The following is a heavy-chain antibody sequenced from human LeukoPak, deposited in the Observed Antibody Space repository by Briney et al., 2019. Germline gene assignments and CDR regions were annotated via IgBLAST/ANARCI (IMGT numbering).Heavy chain of an antibody. V-gene: IGHV4-4*09. J-gene: IGHJ6*03. CDR1: GGSISSCY. CDR3: ARHRTSYYGSGSYYKDYYYYMDV. CDR2: IYTSGST. D-gene: IGHD3-10*01. Sequence: TSETLSLTCTVSGGSISSCYWSWIRQPPGKGLECIGYIYTSGSTNYNPSLKSRVTISVGTSKNQLSLKLNSVTAADTAVYYCARHRTSYYGSGSYYKDYYYYMDVWGKGTTVTVSS.